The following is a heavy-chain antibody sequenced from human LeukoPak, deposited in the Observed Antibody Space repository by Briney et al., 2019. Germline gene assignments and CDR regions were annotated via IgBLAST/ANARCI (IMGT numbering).Heavy chain of an antibody. CDR1: GYTFTGHY. CDR2: IKPISGGT. D-gene: IGHD1-26*01. J-gene: IGHJ3*02. V-gene: IGHV1-2*02. CDR3: ARVSSGNAFDI. Sequence: ASVKVSCKASGYTFTGHYMYWVRQAPGQGLEWMGWIKPISGGTNSAQKFQGRVTMTRHTSFSTAYMELSRLRSDDTAVYYCARVSSGNAFDIWGQGTMVTVSS.